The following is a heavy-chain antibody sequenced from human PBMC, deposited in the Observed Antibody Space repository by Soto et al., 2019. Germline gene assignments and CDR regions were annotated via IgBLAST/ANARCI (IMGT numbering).Heavy chain of an antibody. CDR1: GFTLSNYD. CDR3: ARSRGADFDY. CDR2: IGPAGDT. D-gene: IGHD3-10*01. Sequence: EVQLVESGGALVQPGGSLRLSCAASGFTLSNYDMHWVRQATGKGLEWVSAIGPAGDTYYPGSVKGRFTISRENAKNSLYLQMNSLRAGDTAVYYCARSRGADFDYWGQGTLVTLSS. J-gene: IGHJ4*02. V-gene: IGHV3-13*04.